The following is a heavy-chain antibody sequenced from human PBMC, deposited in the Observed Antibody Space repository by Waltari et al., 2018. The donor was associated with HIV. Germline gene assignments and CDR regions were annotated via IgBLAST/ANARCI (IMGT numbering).Heavy chain of an antibody. Sequence: EVQLVESGGGLVQPGGYLRLSCAASGFTFSSYWMSWVRQAPGKGLEWVANIKQDGSEKYYVDSVKGRFTIARDNAKNSLYLQMNSLRAEDTAVYYCARITIFGVVNDYGMDVWGQGTTVTVSS. CDR2: IKQDGSEK. V-gene: IGHV3-7*01. CDR3: ARITIFGVVNDYGMDV. CDR1: GFTFSSYW. D-gene: IGHD3-3*01. J-gene: IGHJ6*02.